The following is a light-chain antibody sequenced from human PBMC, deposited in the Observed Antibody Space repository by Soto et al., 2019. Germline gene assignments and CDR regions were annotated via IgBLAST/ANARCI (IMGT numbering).Light chain of an antibody. Sequence: EIALKPSPGTLSLPPGERATLSCRASQSVSSSYLAWYQQKPGQAPRLLLYVASSRATGIPDRFSGSGSVTDLALTISRLEPEEFAVYYCQQYGSSPLAFGGGTKVEIK. CDR3: QQYGSSPLA. CDR2: VAS. J-gene: IGKJ4*01. V-gene: IGKV3-20*01. CDR1: QSVSSSY.